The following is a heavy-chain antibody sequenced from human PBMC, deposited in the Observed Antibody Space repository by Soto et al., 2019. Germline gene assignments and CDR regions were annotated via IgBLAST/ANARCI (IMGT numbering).Heavy chain of an antibody. CDR1: GDSISSYY. J-gene: IGHJ4*02. Sequence: SATLSLTCTVSGDSISSYYSSWIRQPPEKGLEWIGYIYYSGSTNYNPSLKSRVTISVDTSKNQFSLKLSSVTAADTAVYYCARATLTSLDHGDPSYYFDYWGQGTLVTVSS. CDR3: ARATLTSLDHGDPSYYFDY. CDR2: IYYSGST. V-gene: IGHV4-59*01. D-gene: IGHD4-17*01.